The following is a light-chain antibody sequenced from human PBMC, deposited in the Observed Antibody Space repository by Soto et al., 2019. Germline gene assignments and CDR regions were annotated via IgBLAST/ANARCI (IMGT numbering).Light chain of an antibody. CDR3: AACDDSLNGNV. J-gene: IGLJ1*01. CDR1: SSNIGIKT. Sequence: QSVLTQPPSASGTPGQRVTISCSGSSSNIGIKTVNWYQQLPGTVPKLLIYSNNQRPSGVPDRFSASKSGTSASLAISGLQSEDEADYYCAACDDSLNGNVFGTGTKVTVL. V-gene: IGLV1-44*01. CDR2: SNN.